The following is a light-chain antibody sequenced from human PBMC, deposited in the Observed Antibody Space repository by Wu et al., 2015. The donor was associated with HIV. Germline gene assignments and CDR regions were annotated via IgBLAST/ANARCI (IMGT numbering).Light chain of an antibody. CDR2: DAS. Sequence: EIVLTQSPATLSLSPGERATLSCRASQSVSSYLAWYQQKPGQAPRLLIYDASNRATGIPARFSGSGSGTDFTLTISSLEPEDFAVYYCQQYGSSSSSFGQGTKLEIK. CDR1: QSVSSY. CDR3: QQYGSSSSS. J-gene: IGKJ2*04. V-gene: IGKV3-11*01.